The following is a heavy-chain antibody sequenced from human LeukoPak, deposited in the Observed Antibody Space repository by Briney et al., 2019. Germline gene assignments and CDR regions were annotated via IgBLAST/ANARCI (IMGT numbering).Heavy chain of an antibody. V-gene: IGHV4-39*07. CDR2: IYYCGST. Sequence: PLETLSLTCPVSGGSISSTNYYWGWIRQPPGKGLDWIGCIYYCGSTYYNPSLKSRVTISIDTSKNQFSLKLTSVTAADPAVYYCAREKYYDLWRGYPGWVSGGAWFDPWGQGTLVTVSS. CDR1: GGSISSTNYY. J-gene: IGHJ5*02. CDR3: AREKYYDLWRGYPGWVSGGAWFDP. D-gene: IGHD3-3*01.